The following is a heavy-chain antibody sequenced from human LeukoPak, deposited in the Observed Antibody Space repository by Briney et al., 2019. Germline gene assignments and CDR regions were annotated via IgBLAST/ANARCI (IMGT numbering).Heavy chain of an antibody. CDR2: IYTSGNA. CDR3: AREHRDYEGGGYYYDL. D-gene: IGHD3-22*01. Sequence: SETLSLTCTVSGGSITNYYWSWIRQPAGKGLEWIGRIYTSGNADYNPSLKSRVTMSLDKSQNQFSLRLSSITAADTAVYYCAREHRDYEGGGYYYDLWGQGSLVTVSS. V-gene: IGHV4-4*07. CDR1: GGSITNYY. J-gene: IGHJ4*02.